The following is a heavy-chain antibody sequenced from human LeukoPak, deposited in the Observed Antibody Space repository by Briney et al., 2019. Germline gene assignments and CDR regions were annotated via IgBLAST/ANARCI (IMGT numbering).Heavy chain of an antibody. V-gene: IGHV1-69*06. CDR2: IIPIFTTT. D-gene: IGHD1-26*01. Sequence: ASVRVSCKASGGTFSNYAISWVRQAPGQGLEWMGTIIPIFTTTNYAQKFQGRVTITADKSTNAAYMELSSLRPEDTAMYYCARGYSVSYYFDNWGQGTLVTVSS. CDR3: ARGYSVSYYFDN. CDR1: GGTFSNYA. J-gene: IGHJ4*02.